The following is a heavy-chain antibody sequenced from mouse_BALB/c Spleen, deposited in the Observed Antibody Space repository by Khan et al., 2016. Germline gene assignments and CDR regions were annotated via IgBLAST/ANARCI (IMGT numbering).Heavy chain of an antibody. D-gene: IGHD1-1*01. J-gene: IGHJ3*01. CDR3: ARRRDYGSSPAWFAY. Sequence: QVQLQQSGAELMKPGASVKISCKATGYTFRSYWIEWVKQRPGHGLEWIGEILPGGGTTNYNEKFQGKAIFTADSSSNTAYMQFSSLTSEDSAVYYCARRRDYGSSPAWFAYWGQETLVTVSA. CDR2: ILPGGGTT. CDR1: GYTFRSYW. V-gene: IGHV1-9*01.